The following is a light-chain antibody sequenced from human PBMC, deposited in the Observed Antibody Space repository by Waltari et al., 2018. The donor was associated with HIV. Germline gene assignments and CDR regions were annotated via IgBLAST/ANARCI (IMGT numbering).Light chain of an antibody. V-gene: IGKV1-39*01. J-gene: IGKJ2*01. CDR1: QSISSY. CDR2: AAS. CDR3: QQSYSTPPYT. Sequence: DIQMTQSPPSLSASVGDRVTIPCRASQSISSYLNWYQQKPGKAPKLLIYAASSLQSGVPSRFSGSGSGTDFTLTISSLQPEDFATYYCQQSYSTPPYTFGQGTKLEIK.